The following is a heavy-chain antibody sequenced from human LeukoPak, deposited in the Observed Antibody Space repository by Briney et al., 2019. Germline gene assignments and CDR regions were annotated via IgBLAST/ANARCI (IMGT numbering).Heavy chain of an antibody. Sequence: PGGSLRLSCTASGFTFSSYAMSWVRQAPGKGLEWVSAISGSGGSTYYADSVKGRFTISRDNSKNTLYLQMNSLRPEDTALYYCAKSAFLTGIGYFDSWGQGTLVTVSS. D-gene: IGHD3-9*01. CDR1: GFTFSSYA. V-gene: IGHV3-23*01. CDR3: AKSAFLTGIGYFDS. CDR2: ISGSGGST. J-gene: IGHJ4*02.